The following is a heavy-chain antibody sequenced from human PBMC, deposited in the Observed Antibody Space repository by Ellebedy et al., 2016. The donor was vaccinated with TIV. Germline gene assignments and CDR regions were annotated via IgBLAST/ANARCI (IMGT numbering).Heavy chain of an antibody. Sequence: AASVKVSCKASGYTFTGYYMHWVRQAPGQGLEWMGWINPNSGGTNYAQKFQGRVTMTRDTSISTAYMELSRLRSDDTAVYYCAREWRAREEYFQHWGQGTLVTVSS. CDR2: INPNSGGT. CDR1: GYTFTGYY. CDR3: AREWRAREEYFQH. J-gene: IGHJ1*01. D-gene: IGHD1-26*01. V-gene: IGHV1-2*02.